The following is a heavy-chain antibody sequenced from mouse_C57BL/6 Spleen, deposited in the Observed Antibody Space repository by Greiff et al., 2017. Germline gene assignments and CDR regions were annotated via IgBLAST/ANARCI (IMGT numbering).Heavy chain of an antibody. D-gene: IGHD3-1*01. CDR2: INYAGSST. CDR3: ARDQLYYFDY. J-gene: IGHJ2*01. V-gene: IGHV5-16*01. CDR1: GFTFSDYY. Sequence: EVKLVESVGGLVQPGSSMKLSCTASGFTFSDYYMAWVRQVPEQGLDWVANINYAGSSTYYLASLKSRFLISRDTAKNMLYLQMSSLKSEDTATYYCARDQLYYFDYWGQGTTLTVSA.